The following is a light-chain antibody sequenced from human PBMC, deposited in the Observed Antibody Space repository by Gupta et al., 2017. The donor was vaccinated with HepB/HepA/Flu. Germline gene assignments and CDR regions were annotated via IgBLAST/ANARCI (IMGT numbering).Light chain of an antibody. CDR3: SSSKIGTTLVV. CDR2: DVT. V-gene: IGLV2-14*03. Sequence: QSGLTQPASVSGSPGQSITISCTGSSGDVGCFNSVSWYQQYPGRAPKLLIYDVTNRPSGVSYRFSGSKSGNTASLTISGLQAEDDADYYCSSSKIGTTLVVFGGGTKVTVL. J-gene: IGLJ2*01. CDR1: SGDVGCFNS.